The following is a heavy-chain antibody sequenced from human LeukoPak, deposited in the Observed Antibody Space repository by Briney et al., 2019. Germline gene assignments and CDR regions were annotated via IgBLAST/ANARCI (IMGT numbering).Heavy chain of an antibody. CDR1: GFTFSSYW. D-gene: IGHD2-21*01. Sequence: GGSLRLSCAASGFTFSSYWMNWVRQAPGEGLEWVANIKQDGSEKSYVDSVEGRFTISRDNAKKSLYLHVNSLRAEDTAVYYCARDIYGGHDYWGQGTLLTVSS. CDR3: ARDIYGGHDY. V-gene: IGHV3-7*04. J-gene: IGHJ4*02. CDR2: IKQDGSEK.